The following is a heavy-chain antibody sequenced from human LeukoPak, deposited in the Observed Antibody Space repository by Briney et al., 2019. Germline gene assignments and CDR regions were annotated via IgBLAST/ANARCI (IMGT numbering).Heavy chain of an antibody. D-gene: IGHD5-18*01. V-gene: IGHV1-69*04. CDR3: ATSVDTAMVDY. CDR2: IIPIFGIA. Sequence: SVKVSCKASGGTFSSYAISWVRQAPGQGLKWMGRIIPIFGIANYAQKFQGRVTITADKSTSTAYTELSSLRSEDTAVYYCATSVDTAMVDYWGQGTLVTVSS. CDR1: GGTFSSYA. J-gene: IGHJ4*02.